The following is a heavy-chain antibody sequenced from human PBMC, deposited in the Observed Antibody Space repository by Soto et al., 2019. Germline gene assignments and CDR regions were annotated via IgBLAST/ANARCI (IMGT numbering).Heavy chain of an antibody. V-gene: IGHV3-23*01. CDR1: GFTFSLYA. Sequence: EVPLLESGGGLVQPGGSLRLTCAASGFTFSLYAMSWVRQAPGKGLEWVSLISGSGVSTYYADSVKGRFTISRDNSKNTLYLEMNSLGAEDTAVYYCAKAVSGSIRYFDYWGQGTLVTVSS. CDR2: ISGSGVST. D-gene: IGHD1-26*01. CDR3: AKAVSGSIRYFDY. J-gene: IGHJ4*02.